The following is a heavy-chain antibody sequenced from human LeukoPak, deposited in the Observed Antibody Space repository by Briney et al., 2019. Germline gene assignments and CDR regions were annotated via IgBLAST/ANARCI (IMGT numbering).Heavy chain of an antibody. V-gene: IGHV1-46*01. J-gene: IGHJ6*02. Sequence: ASVQVSCQASGYTFTSYYMHWVRQAPGQGLEWMGIINPRGGSTSYAQKFQGRVTMTRDTSTSTVYMELSSLRSEDTAVYYCARSLFRITGTTGDYYYYGMDVWGQGTTVTVSS. CDR3: ARSLFRITGTTGDYYYYGMDV. D-gene: IGHD1-7*01. CDR1: GYTFTSYY. CDR2: INPRGGST.